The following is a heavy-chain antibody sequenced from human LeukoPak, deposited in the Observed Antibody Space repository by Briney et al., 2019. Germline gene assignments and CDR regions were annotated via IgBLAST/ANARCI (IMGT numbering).Heavy chain of an antibody. V-gene: IGHV3-7*01. CDR3: ARDKVGTGATHLDY. D-gene: IGHD1-26*01. CDR1: GFTFSRNW. Sequence: PGGSLRLSCAASGFTFSRNWMSWVRQAPGKALEWVANIKEDGSEKYYVDSVKGRFTISRDNAMDSLYLQMNSLRAEDTAVYYCARDKVGTGATHLDYWGQGTLVTVSS. CDR2: IKEDGSEK. J-gene: IGHJ4*02.